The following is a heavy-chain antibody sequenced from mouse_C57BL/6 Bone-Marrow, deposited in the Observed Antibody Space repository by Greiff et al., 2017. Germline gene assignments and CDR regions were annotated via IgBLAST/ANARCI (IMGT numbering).Heavy chain of an antibody. CDR2: IYPGSGST. J-gene: IGHJ2*01. Sequence: QVHVKQPGAELVKPGASVKMSCKASGYTFTSYWITWVKQRPGQGLEWIGDIYPGSGSTNYNEKFKSKATLTVDTSTSTAYMQLSSLTSEDSAVYYCARSGYSGSSYNFDYWGQGTTLTVSS. V-gene: IGHV1-55*01. CDR3: ARSGYSGSSYNFDY. D-gene: IGHD1-1*01. CDR1: GYTFTSYW.